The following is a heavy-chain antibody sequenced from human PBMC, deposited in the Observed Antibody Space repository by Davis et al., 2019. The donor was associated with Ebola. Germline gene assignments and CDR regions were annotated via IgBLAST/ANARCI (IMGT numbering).Heavy chain of an antibody. V-gene: IGHV3-9*01. Sequence: PGGSLRLSCAASGFTFGDYAMHWVRQPPGQGLEWVASISWHTVKTGYSDSVKGRFTISRDNAKNSLYLQMNSLRAEDTAVYYCARDSPEGLYYYGMDVWGKGTTVTVSS. CDR1: GFTFGDYA. CDR3: ARDSPEGLYYYGMDV. J-gene: IGHJ6*04. CDR2: ISWHTVKT.